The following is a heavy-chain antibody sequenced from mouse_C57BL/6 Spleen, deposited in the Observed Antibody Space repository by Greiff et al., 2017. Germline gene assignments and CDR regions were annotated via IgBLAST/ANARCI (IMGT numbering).Heavy chain of an antibody. V-gene: IGHV7-3*01. D-gene: IGHD2-2*01. CDR3: ERYDWFFFDY. CDR2: IRNKANGYTT. Sequence: EVQGVESGGGLVQPGGSLSLSCAASGFTFTDYYMSWVRQPPGKALEWLGFIRNKANGYTTEYSASVKGQFTISRDKAQSILYLQMNALRAEDSATYCCERYDWFFFDYWGQGTTLTVSS. J-gene: IGHJ2*01. CDR1: GFTFTDYY.